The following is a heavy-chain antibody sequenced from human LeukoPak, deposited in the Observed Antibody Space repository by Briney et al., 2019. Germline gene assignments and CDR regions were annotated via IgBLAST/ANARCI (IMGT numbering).Heavy chain of an antibody. V-gene: IGHV3-23*01. Sequence: QPGGSLRLSCAASGFTFSSYAMSWVRQAPGKGLEWVSAISGSGGSTYYADSVKGRFTISRGNSKNTLYLQMNSLRAEDTAVYYCAKDLVAVPRSCFDYWGQGTLVTVSS. D-gene: IGHD2-2*01. J-gene: IGHJ4*02. CDR1: GFTFSSYA. CDR2: ISGSGGST. CDR3: AKDLVAVPRSCFDY.